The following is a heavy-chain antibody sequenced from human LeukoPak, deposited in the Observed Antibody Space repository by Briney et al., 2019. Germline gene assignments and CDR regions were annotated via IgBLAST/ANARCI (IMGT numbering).Heavy chain of an antibody. V-gene: IGHV3-66*01. CDR2: IYSGGST. CDR3: AREGYYYDSSGYIPKNLDY. D-gene: IGHD3-22*01. CDR1: GFTVSSNY. Sequence: GGSLRLSCAASGFTVSSNYMSWVRQAPGKGLEWVSVIYSGGSTYYADSVKGRFTISRDNSKNTLYLQMNSLRAEDTAVYYCAREGYYYDSSGYIPKNLDYWGQGTLVTVSS. J-gene: IGHJ4*02.